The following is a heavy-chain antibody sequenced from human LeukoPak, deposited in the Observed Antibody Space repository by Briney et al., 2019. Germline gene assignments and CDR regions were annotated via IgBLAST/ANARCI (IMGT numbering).Heavy chain of an antibody. J-gene: IGHJ3*02. D-gene: IGHD3-10*01. CDR2: ISGSGGST. V-gene: IGHV3-23*01. CDR1: GFTFSSYA. CDR3: ASDPYYYGSGSYYNKVAFDI. Sequence: QSGGSLRLSCAASGFTFSSYAMSWVRQAPGKGLEWVSAISGSGGSTYYADSVKGRFTISRDNSKNSLYLQMNSLRAEDTAVYYCASDPYYYGSGSYYNKVAFDIWGQGTMVTVSS.